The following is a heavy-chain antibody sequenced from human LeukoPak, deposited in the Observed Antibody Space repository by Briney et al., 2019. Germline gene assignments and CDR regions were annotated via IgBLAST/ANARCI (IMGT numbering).Heavy chain of an antibody. CDR2: ISSYNGNT. V-gene: IGHV1-18*01. CDR3: ARDMVRGVIIWDY. Sequence: GASVNVSCKASGYTFSSYGISWVRQAPGQGLDWMGWISSYNGNTNYAQKLQGRVTMTTDTSTSTAYMELRSLRSDDTAVYYCARDMVRGVIIWDYWGQGTLVTVSS. D-gene: IGHD3-10*01. J-gene: IGHJ4*02. CDR1: GYTFSSYG.